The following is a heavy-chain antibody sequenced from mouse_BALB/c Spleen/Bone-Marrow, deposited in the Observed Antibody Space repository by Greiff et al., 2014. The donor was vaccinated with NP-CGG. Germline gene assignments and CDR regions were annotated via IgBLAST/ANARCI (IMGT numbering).Heavy chain of an antibody. Sequence: EVKLVESGGDLVKPGGFLKLSCAASGFTFSSYGMSWVRQTPDKRLEWVATISSGGSYTYYPDSVKGRFTISRDNAKNTLYLQMSSLKSEDTAMYYCARDFITTDAMDYWGQGTSVTVSS. V-gene: IGHV5-6*02. CDR1: GFTFSSYG. CDR3: ARDFITTDAMDY. D-gene: IGHD1-1*01. CDR2: ISSGGSYT. J-gene: IGHJ4*01.